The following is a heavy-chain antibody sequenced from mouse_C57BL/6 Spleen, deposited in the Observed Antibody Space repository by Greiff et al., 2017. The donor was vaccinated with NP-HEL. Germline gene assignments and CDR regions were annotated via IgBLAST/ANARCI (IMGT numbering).Heavy chain of an antibody. CDR2: IYPGDGDT. V-gene: IGHV1-82*01. J-gene: IGHJ3*01. D-gene: IGHD1-1*01. Sequence: QVQLQQSGPELVKPGASVKISCKASGYAFSSSWMNWVKQRPGKGLVWIGRIYPGDGDTNYNGKFKGKATLTADKSSSTAYMQLSSLTSEDSAVYFCARSGDYYCSSYGFAYWGQGTLVTVSA. CDR1: GYAFSSSW. CDR3: ARSGDYYCSSYGFAY.